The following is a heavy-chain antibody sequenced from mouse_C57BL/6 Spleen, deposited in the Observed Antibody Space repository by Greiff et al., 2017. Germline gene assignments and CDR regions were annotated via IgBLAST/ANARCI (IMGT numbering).Heavy chain of an antibody. CDR1: GYSFTDYN. CDR3: ARGWTPYYAMDY. Sequence: EVQLVESGPELVKPGASVKISCKASGYSFTDYNMNWVKQSNGKSLEWIGVINPNYGTTSYNQKFKGKATLTVDQSSSTAYMQLNSLTSADSAVYCCARGWTPYYAMDYWGQGTSVTVSS. J-gene: IGHJ4*01. D-gene: IGHD1-1*02. CDR2: INPNYGTT. V-gene: IGHV1-39*01.